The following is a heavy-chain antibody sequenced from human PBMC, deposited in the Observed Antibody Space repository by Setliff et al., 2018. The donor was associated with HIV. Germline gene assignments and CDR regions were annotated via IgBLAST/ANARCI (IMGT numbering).Heavy chain of an antibody. J-gene: IGHJ4*02. CDR1: GGSISSHY. CDR2: IYHSAGT. D-gene: IGHD3-22*01. V-gene: IGHV4-59*04. CDR3: ATRAIVVIPDY. Sequence: SETLSLTCTVSGGSISSHYWSWSRQPPGKGLERIGSIYHSAGTSYNPSLKSRVTISVDTSKNQFSLKLRSVTAADTAVYYCATRAIVVIPDYWGQGTLVTVSS.